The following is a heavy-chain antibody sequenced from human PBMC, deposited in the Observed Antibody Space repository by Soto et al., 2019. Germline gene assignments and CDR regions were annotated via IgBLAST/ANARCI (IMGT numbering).Heavy chain of an antibody. J-gene: IGHJ3*02. V-gene: IGHV1-69*02. D-gene: IGHD3-3*01. CDR1: GGTFSSYT. CDR2: IIPILGIA. CDR3: ASQPSLITIFGVVIRGTDAFDI. Sequence: GASVKVSCKASGGTFSSYTISWVRQAPGQGLEWMGRIIPILGIANYAQKFQGRVTITADTSTSTAYMELSSLRSEDTAVYYCASQPSLITIFGVVIRGTDAFDIWGQGTMVTVSS.